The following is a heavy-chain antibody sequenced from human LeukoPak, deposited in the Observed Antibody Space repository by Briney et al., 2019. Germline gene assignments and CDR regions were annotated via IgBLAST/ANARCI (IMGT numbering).Heavy chain of an antibody. J-gene: IGHJ4*02. Sequence: SETLSLTCSVSAVSISSYYWSWFRQHPGGRLEWVGYIYFSGRNNYNPTLNSRVSRSADTSKNQLSLKLSSVTAADTAVYYCARARGYTYGSDYWGQGSLVTVSS. D-gene: IGHD5-18*01. CDR2: IYFSGRN. V-gene: IGHV4-59*08. CDR1: AVSISSYY. CDR3: ARARGYTYGSDY.